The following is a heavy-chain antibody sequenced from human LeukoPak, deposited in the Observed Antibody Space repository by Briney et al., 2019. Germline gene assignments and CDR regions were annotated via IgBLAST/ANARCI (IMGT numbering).Heavy chain of an antibody. Sequence: SVKVSCKASGGTFSSYAISLVRQAPGQGLEWMGRIIPIFGTANYAQKFQGRVTITTDESTSTAYMELSSLRSEDTAVYYCARHPLPDIAVAATARFDPWGQGTLVTVSS. CDR3: ARHPLPDIAVAATARFDP. CDR1: GGTFSSYA. D-gene: IGHD6-19*01. V-gene: IGHV1-69*05. J-gene: IGHJ5*02. CDR2: IIPIFGTA.